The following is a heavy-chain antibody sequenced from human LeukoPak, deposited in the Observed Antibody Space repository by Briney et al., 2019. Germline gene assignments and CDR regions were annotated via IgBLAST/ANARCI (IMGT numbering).Heavy chain of an antibody. Sequence: PGGSLRLSRAASGFTFSSYGMHWVRQAPGKGLEWVAVIWYDGSNKYYADSVKGRFTISRDNSKNTLYLQMNSLRAEDTAVYYCARDVAAGIRGYFDYWGQGTLVTVSS. D-gene: IGHD6-13*01. CDR2: IWYDGSNK. CDR1: GFTFSSYG. J-gene: IGHJ4*02. CDR3: ARDVAAGIRGYFDY. V-gene: IGHV3-33*01.